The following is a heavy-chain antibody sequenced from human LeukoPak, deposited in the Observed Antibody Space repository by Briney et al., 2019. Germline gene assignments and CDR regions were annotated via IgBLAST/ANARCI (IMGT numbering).Heavy chain of an antibody. CDR1: GFTCINYG. CDR3: ARDPDRSGFDY. V-gene: IGHV3-33*07. Sequence: GTSLRLSCAASGFTCINYGTYWIRQAPGKGLEWVATVWYDGNNKYYADSVQGRFTISRDNSRNTLFLQMDSLRVEDTGLYYCARDPDRSGFDYWGQGTLVTVSS. CDR2: VWYDGNNK. J-gene: IGHJ4*02. D-gene: IGHD1-14*01.